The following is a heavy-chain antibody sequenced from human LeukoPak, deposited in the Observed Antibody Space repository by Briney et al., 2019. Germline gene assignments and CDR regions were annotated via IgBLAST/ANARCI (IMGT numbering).Heavy chain of an antibody. V-gene: IGHV3-43D*03. CDR2: INWDATHI. D-gene: IGHD5-18*01. CDR3: ARGVQLWSSYFDY. CDR1: GFPFSYYG. J-gene: IGHJ4*02. Sequence: GGSLRLSCAASGFPFSYYGMHWVRQAPGKGLEWVSLINWDATHIYYADSVKGRFTISRDNSKNSLYLQMSSLRTEDTALYYCARGVQLWSSYFDYWGQGTLVTVSS.